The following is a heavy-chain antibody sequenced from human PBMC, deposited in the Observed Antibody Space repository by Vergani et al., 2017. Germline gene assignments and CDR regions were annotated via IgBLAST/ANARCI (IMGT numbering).Heavy chain of an antibody. CDR1: GGSMSGYY. J-gene: IGHJ5*02. V-gene: IGHV4-59*01. D-gene: IGHD3-10*01. CDR3: GRVADFYGLGSRLLDL. CDR2: MYHSGST. Sequence: QVRLQESGPGLVKPSETLSLTCRVSGGSMSGYYWSWIRQPPGKELEWIWYMYHSGSTNYNPSLETRVTISGDTSKNQFSLKLNSVTAADTAVYYCGRVADFYGLGSRLLDLWGQGILVTVSS.